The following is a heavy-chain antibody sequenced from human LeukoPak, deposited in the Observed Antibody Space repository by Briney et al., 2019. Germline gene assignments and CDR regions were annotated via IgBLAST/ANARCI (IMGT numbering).Heavy chain of an antibody. CDR2: IYYSGST. Sequence: SETLSLTCTVSGGSIGNPSYYWTWIRQHPGKGLQWIGYIYYSGSTYYNPSLKSRVTMSVDTSKNQFSLNLISVTAADTAVYYWGGGGGTRGYSFGYMDYWGQGTLVTVSS. V-gene: IGHV4-31*06. J-gene: IGHJ4*02. CDR1: GGSIGNPSYY. CDR3: GGGGGTRGYSFGYMDY. D-gene: IGHD5-18*01.